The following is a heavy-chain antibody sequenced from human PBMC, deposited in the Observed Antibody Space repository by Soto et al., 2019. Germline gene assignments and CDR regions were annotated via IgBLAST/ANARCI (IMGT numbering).Heavy chain of an antibody. CDR1: GFTFTSYS. V-gene: IGHV3-23*01. J-gene: IGHJ4*02. D-gene: IGHD5-12*01. CDR2: VNPGGYST. Sequence: EVQLLQSGGGLVQPGGSLRLSCAASGFTFTSYSMTWVRQTPGKGLEWVAAVNPGGYSTYYTDSVKGRFTISRDNSNKTLDLQMNSLRAEDTAVYYWAKDLRAGSGYDFDYRDQGTLVTVSS. CDR3: AKDLRAGSGYDFDY.